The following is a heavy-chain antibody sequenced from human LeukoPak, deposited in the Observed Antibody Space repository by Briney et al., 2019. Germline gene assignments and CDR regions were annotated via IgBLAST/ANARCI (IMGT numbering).Heavy chain of an antibody. V-gene: IGHV1-8*03. D-gene: IGHD3-10*01. CDR3: ARGPFVGGSGSYQFDY. CDR1: GYTFTSYD. Sequence: RASVRVSCKASGYTFTSYDINWVRQATGQGLEWMGWMNPNSGNTGYAQKFQGRVTITRNTSISTAYMELSSLRSEDTAVYYCARGPFVGGSGSYQFDYWGQGTLVTVSS. CDR2: MNPNSGNT. J-gene: IGHJ4*02.